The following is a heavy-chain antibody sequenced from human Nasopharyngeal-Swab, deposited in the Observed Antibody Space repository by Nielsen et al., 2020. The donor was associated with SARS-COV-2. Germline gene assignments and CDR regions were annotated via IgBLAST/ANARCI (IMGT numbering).Heavy chain of an antibody. D-gene: IGHD3-9*01. V-gene: IGHV2-5*01. Sequence: SGPTLVQPTQTLTLTCTFSGFSLSTLAVNVAWIRQPPGTALEWLALLRWNDYTHYSPSLKSRLTVTKDTSKNQVFLTMTNVDPVDTATYFCAQDFDWKMHYWGQGTLVTVSS. J-gene: IGHJ4*02. CDR1: GFSLSTLAVN. CDR3: AQDFDWKMHY. CDR2: LRWNDYT.